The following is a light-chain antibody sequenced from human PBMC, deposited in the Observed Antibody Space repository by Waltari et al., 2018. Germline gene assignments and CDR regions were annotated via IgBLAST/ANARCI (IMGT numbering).Light chain of an antibody. V-gene: IGLV2-14*01. CDR3: CSFTSRSTWV. J-gene: IGLJ3*02. CDR2: DVS. Sequence: QSALTQPASVSGSPGQSITISCTGTSSDVGGYNYVSWYQQHPGKVPKPLIFDVSNRPSRVSNRFSVSKSGNTASLTISGLQAEDESDYYCCSFTSRSTWVFGGGTKLTVL. CDR1: SSDVGGYNY.